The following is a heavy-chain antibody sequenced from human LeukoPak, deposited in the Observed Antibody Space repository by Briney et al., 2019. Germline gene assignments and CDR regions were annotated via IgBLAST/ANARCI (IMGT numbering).Heavy chain of an antibody. D-gene: IGHD4-17*01. CDR3: GRDPNGDYIGAFDF. CDR1: GFTFSNYA. V-gene: IGHV3-23*01. CDR2: INGNGGRT. J-gene: IGHJ3*01. Sequence: GGSLRLSCAASGFTFSNYAFVWVRQAPGKGLEWVSGINGNGGRTIHADSVKGRFTISRNNSRNTLYLQMNSLRADDTAIYYCGRDPNGDYIGAFDFWGQGTMVSVSS.